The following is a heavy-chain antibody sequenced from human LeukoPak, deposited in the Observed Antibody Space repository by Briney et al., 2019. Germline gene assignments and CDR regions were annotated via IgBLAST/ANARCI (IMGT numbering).Heavy chain of an antibody. CDR1: GGTFSSYA. V-gene: IGHV1-69*13. CDR2: IIPIFGTA. CDR3: ATYYYDSSGYLDWFDP. D-gene: IGHD3-22*01. Sequence: ASVKVSCKASGGTFSSYAISWMRQAPGQGLEWMGGIIPIFGTANYAQKFQGRVTITADESTSTAYMELSSLRSEDTAVYYCATYYYDSSGYLDWFDPWGQGTLVTVSS. J-gene: IGHJ5*02.